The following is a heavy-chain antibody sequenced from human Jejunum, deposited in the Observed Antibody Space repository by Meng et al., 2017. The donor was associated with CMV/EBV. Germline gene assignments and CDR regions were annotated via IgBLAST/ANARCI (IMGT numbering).Heavy chain of an antibody. D-gene: IGHD5-24*01. Sequence: QGQSVKSGAGVKKPGSSVKVSCKASGGTFSSYTISWVRQAPGQGLEWMGRIIPILGIANYAQKFQGRVTITADKSTSTAYMELSSLRSEDTAVYYCARDEGGWLTAPDYWGQGTLVTVSS. V-gene: IGHV1-69*08. J-gene: IGHJ4*02. CDR1: GGTFSSYT. CDR2: IIPILGIA. CDR3: ARDEGGWLTAPDY.